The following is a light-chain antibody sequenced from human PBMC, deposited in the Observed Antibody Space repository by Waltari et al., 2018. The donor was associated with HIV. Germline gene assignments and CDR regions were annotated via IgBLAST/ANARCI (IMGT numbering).Light chain of an antibody. Sequence: EILMTQSPATLSVSPGEKATLSCRARQSGNSNLAWYQQKPGQTPRLLIYGTSTRATDIPARFSGSGSGTEFTLTISSLQSEDFAVYYCHHYNNWRETFGQGTKVEIK. J-gene: IGKJ1*01. CDR2: GTS. CDR3: HHYNNWRET. V-gene: IGKV3-15*01. CDR1: QSGNSN.